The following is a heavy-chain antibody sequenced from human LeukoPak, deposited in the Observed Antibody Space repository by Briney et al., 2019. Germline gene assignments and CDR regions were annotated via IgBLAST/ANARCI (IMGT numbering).Heavy chain of an antibody. CDR1: GYTLTELS. CDR3: ATDLAAAGKAGGTNFDY. CDR2: FDPEDGET. D-gene: IGHD6-13*01. Sequence: ASVKVSCKVSGYTLTELSMHWVRQAPGKGLEWMGGFDPEDGETIYAQKFQGRVTMTEDTSTDTAYMELSSLRSEDTAVYYCATDLAAAGKAGGTNFDYWGQGTLVTVSS. J-gene: IGHJ4*02. V-gene: IGHV1-24*01.